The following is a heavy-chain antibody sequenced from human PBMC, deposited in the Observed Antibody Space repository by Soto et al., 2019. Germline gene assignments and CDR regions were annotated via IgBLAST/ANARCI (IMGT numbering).Heavy chain of an antibody. CDR3: ARQAYVASQWFDP. D-gene: IGHD3-16*01. J-gene: IGHJ5*02. V-gene: IGHV1-18*01. CDR2: INIYNGNT. Sequence: QVQLVQSGAVEEKPGASVKVSCKASGYTFGNYGISWVRQAPGQGLEWMGWINIYNGNTNYAQKFQGRVTMTTDTSTSTAHMELRSLRSDDTAVYYCARQAYVASQWFDPWGQGTLVIVSS. CDR1: GYTFGNYG.